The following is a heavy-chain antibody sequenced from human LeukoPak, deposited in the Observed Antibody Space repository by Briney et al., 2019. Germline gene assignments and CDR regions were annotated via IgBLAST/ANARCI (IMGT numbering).Heavy chain of an antibody. V-gene: IGHV3-53*01. CDR1: GFTVSNNY. CDR3: ASTYDSSDYYYGGYFDY. Sequence: PGGSLRLSCAASGFTVSNNYMTWVRQAPGKGLEWVSVIYTGGTTYYADSEKGRFTISRDNSKNTLYLQMNSLRAEDTAVYYCASTYDSSDYYYGGYFDYWGQGTLVTVSS. CDR2: IYTGGTT. D-gene: IGHD3-22*01. J-gene: IGHJ4*02.